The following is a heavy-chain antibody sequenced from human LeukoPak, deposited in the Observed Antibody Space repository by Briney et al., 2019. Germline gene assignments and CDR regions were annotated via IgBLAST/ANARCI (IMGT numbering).Heavy chain of an antibody. CDR3: ARDGLQTYNYFDY. V-gene: IGHV3-33*01. J-gene: IGHJ4*02. CDR2: IWYDGSNE. Sequence: GGSLRLSCAASGFTFSNYAMHWVRQAPGKGLEWVAVIWYDGSNENYADSVKGRFTISRDNSKNTLYLQMNSLRAEDTAVYFCARDGLQTYNYFDYWGQGTLVTVSS. CDR1: GFTFSNYA. D-gene: IGHD4-4*01.